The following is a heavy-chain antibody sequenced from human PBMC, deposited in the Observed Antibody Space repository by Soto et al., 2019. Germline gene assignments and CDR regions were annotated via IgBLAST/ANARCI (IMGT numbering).Heavy chain of an antibody. CDR2: VFPSVSA. CDR3: ARDGMTTGDT. D-gene: IGHD2-21*02. Sequence: SETLSLTCIVSGVSVRSYTWSWVRQPANKGLEWIGRVFPSVSATYNPSLKSRVSISMDTPENRISLKLDSVTAADAGVYFCARDGMTTGDTWGPGTLVTVSS. V-gene: IGHV4-4*07. J-gene: IGHJ4*02. CDR1: GVSVRSYT.